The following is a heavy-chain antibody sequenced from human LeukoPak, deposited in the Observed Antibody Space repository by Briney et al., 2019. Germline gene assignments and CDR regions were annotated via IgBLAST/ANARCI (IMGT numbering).Heavy chain of an antibody. CDR3: ARVSRWLQHFDY. Sequence: ASVKVSCKASGYTFTSYYMHWVRQAPGQGLEWMGIINPSGGSTSYAQKFQGRVTMTRDMSTSTVYMELSSLRSEDTAVYYCARVSRWLQHFDYWGQGTLVTVSS. J-gene: IGHJ4*02. CDR2: INPSGGST. D-gene: IGHD5-24*01. CDR1: GYTFTSYY. V-gene: IGHV1-46*01.